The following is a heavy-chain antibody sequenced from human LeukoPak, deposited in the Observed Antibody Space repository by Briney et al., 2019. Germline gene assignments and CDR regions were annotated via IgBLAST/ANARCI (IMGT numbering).Heavy chain of an antibody. CDR1: GYTFTSYG. CDR2: ISAYNGNT. J-gene: IGHJ4*02. D-gene: IGHD3-22*01. CDR3: ARHPGVEYYYDSSGFYY. Sequence: ASVKVSCKASGYTFTSYGISWVRQASGQGLVWMGWISAYNGNTNYAQKLQGRVTMTTDTSTSTAYMELRSLRSDDTAVYYCARHPGVEYYYDSSGFYYWGQGTLVTVSS. V-gene: IGHV1-18*01.